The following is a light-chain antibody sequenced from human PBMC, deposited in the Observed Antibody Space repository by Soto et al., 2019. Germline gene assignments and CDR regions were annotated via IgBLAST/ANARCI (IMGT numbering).Light chain of an antibody. CDR3: QQYHEYW. CDR2: KAS. V-gene: IGKV1-5*03. J-gene: IGKJ1*01. CDR1: QSISSW. Sequence: DIQMTESPSTLSASVGDRVTITCRASQSISSWLSWYQQEPGKPPKLLIYKASSLESGVPSRFGGSGSGTEFTLTISSLQPDDFATYYCQQYHEYWFGQGTKVDIK.